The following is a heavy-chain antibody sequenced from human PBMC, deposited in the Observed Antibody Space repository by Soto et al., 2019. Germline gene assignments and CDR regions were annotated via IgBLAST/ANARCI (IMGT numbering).Heavy chain of an antibody. Sequence: SETLSLTCTVSGGSISSSSYYWGWIRQPPGRGLEWIGSIYYSGSTYYNPSLKSRVTISVDTSKNQFSLKLSSVTAADTAVYYCARGYDSSGYYYYYYYGMDVWGQGTTVTVSS. CDR3: ARGYDSSGYYYYYYYGMDV. D-gene: IGHD3-22*01. J-gene: IGHJ6*02. CDR2: IYYSGST. CDR1: GGSISSSSYY. V-gene: IGHV4-39*01.